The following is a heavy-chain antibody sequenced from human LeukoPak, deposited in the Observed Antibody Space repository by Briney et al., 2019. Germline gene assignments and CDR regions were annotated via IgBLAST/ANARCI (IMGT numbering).Heavy chain of an antibody. J-gene: IGHJ4*02. D-gene: IGHD4-17*01. V-gene: IGHV3-21*01. CDR2: ISSSSSYI. CDR3: AKDKVSYGDLPYYFDY. CDR1: GFTFSSYS. Sequence: GGSLRLSCAASGFTFSSYSMNWVRQAPGKGLEWVSSISSSSSYIYYADSVKGRFTISRDNSKNTLYLQMNSLRAEDTAVYYCAKDKVSYGDLPYYFDYWGQGTLVTVSS.